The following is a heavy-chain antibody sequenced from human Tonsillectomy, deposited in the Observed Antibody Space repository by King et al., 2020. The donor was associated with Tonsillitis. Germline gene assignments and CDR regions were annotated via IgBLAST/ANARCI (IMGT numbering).Heavy chain of an antibody. Sequence: QLVQSGGGVVRPGGSLRLSCAASGFTFGDYGDYGMSWVRQAPGKGLEWVSGINWNGGSTGYADSVKGRFTISRDNAKNSLYLQMNSLRAEDTALYYCARDMDSSGVVDYWGQGTLVTVSS. V-gene: IGHV3-20*04. CDR3: ARDMDSSGVVDY. J-gene: IGHJ4*02. CDR2: INWNGGST. CDR1: GFTFGDYGDYG. D-gene: IGHD3-22*01.